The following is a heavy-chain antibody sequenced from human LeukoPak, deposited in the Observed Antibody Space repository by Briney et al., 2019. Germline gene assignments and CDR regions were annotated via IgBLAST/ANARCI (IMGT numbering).Heavy chain of an antibody. D-gene: IGHD3-3*01. CDR2: IIPILGIA. J-gene: IGHJ6*02. CDR3: ARGRFYYYGMDV. CDR1: GYTFTSYG. V-gene: IGHV1-69*04. Sequence: ASVKVSCKASGYTFTSYGISWVRQAPGQGLEWMGRIIPILGIANYVQKFQGRVTITADKSTSTAYMELSSLRSEDTAVYYCARGRFYYYGMDVWGQGTTVTVSS.